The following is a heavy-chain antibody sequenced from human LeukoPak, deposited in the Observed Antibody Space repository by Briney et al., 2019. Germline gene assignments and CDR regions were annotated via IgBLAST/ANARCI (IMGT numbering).Heavy chain of an antibody. CDR3: ARATAWEQLDQFDY. CDR1: GYTFTSYG. V-gene: IGHV1-18*01. J-gene: IGHJ4*02. CDR2: ISAYNGNT. Sequence: GASVKVSCKASGYTFTSYGISWVRQAPGQGLEWMGWISAYNGNTNYAQKLQGRVTMTTDTSTSTAYMELRSLRSGDTAVYYCARATAWEQLDQFDYWGQGTLVTVSS. D-gene: IGHD6-6*01.